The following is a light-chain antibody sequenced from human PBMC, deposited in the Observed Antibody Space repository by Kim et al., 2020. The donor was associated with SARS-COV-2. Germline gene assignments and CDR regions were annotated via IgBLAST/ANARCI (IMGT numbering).Light chain of an antibody. CDR2: QDS. CDR1: KLGDKY. CDR3: QAWDSSTV. V-gene: IGLV3-1*01. J-gene: IGLJ1*01. Sequence: VSVSPGQTASITCAGDKLGDKYACWYQQKPGQSPVLVIYQDSKRPSGIPGRFSGSNSGNTATLTISGTQAMDEADYYCQAWDSSTVFGTGTKVTVL.